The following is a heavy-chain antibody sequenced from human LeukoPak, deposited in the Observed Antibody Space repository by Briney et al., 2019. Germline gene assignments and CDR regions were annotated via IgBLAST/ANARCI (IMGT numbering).Heavy chain of an antibody. Sequence: GGSLRLSCAASGFTFSSYEMNWVRQAPGKGLEWISYISSSGSTMYADSVKGRFSISRDNSKNTLYLQMNSLGAEDTAVYYCARGGNPRDGPDYWGQGTLVTVSS. J-gene: IGHJ4*02. D-gene: IGHD4-23*01. V-gene: IGHV3-48*03. CDR1: GFTFSSYE. CDR3: ARGGNPRDGPDY. CDR2: ISSSGST.